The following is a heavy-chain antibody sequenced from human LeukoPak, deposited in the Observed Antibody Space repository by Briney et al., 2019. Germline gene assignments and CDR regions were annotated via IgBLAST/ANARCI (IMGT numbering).Heavy chain of an antibody. J-gene: IGHJ4*01. D-gene: IGHD3-22*01. CDR3: ARRFRDSKTYSFDY. CDR2: INTNSGAT. CDR1: GYTFMSYY. V-gene: IGHV1-2*06. Sequence: GASVKVSCKASGYTFMSYYIYWMRQAPGQGPEWLGRINTNSGATKYAQKSRDRVTMTRDTSTNTVYMELSGLTPDDTAVYYCARRFRDSKTYSFDYWGHRALVTVS.